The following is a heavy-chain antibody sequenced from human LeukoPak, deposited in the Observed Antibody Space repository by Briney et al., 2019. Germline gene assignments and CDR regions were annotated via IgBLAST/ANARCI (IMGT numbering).Heavy chain of an antibody. V-gene: IGHV4-59*01. D-gene: IGHD3-22*01. CDR2: IYYSGST. CDR3: ARNIGSGYSAIDY. J-gene: IGHJ4*02. Sequence: SETLSLTCTVSGGSISSYYWSWIRQPPGKGLEWIGYIYYSGSTNYNPSLKSRVTISVDTSKNQFSLKLSSVTAADTAVYYCARNIGSGYSAIDYWGQGTLVTVSS. CDR1: GGSISSYY.